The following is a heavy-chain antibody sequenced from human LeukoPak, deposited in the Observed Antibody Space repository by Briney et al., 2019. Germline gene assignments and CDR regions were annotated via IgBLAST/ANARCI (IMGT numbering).Heavy chain of an antibody. V-gene: IGHV5-51*01. CDR1: GYSFTNYW. Sequence: GESLKISCKGSGYSFTNYWIGWVRQMPGKGLEWMVIIYLGDSDTRYSPSFQGQVTISADKSIITAYLQWSSLKASDTAMYYCASPLGGDGYNFGYWGQGTLVTVSS. J-gene: IGHJ4*02. CDR3: ASPLGGDGYNFGY. CDR2: IYLGDSDT. D-gene: IGHD5-24*01.